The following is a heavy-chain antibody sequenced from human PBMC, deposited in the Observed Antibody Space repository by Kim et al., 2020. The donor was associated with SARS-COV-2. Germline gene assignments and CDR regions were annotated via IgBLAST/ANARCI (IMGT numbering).Heavy chain of an antibody. CDR2: INTVGGKT. CDR1: GYIFSTYH. CDR3: AREQTAGFYNY. V-gene: IGHV1-46*01. Sequence: ASVKVSCKASGYIFSTYHMHWVRQAPGQGLEWMGIINTVGGKTYNAEKFQGRFTVTTDTSASTVYMELSSLKSEDTAIYYCAREQTAGFYNYWGQGTLVTVSS. J-gene: IGHJ4*02. D-gene: IGHD3-9*01.